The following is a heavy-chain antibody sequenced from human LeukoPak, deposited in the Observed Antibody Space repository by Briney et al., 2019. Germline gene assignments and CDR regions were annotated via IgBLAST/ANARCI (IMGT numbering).Heavy chain of an antibody. CDR2: IYYSGST. D-gene: IGHD4-17*01. CDR3: AREGDYGDLRGYYYGMDV. Sequence: KSSQTLSLTCTVPGGSISSGGYYWSWIRQHPGKGLEWIGYIYYSGSTYYNPSLKSRVTISVDTSKNQFSLKLSSVTAADTAVYYCAREGDYGDLRGYYYGMDVWGQGTTVTVSS. V-gene: IGHV4-31*03. J-gene: IGHJ6*02. CDR1: GGSISSGGYY.